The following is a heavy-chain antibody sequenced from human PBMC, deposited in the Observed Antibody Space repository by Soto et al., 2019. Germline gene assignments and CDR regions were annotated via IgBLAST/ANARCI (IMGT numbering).Heavy chain of an antibody. V-gene: IGHV3-48*02. D-gene: IGHD3-22*01. CDR2: ISSSSSTV. CDR1: GFTFSSYS. J-gene: IGHJ4*02. Sequence: PGGSLRLSCAASGFTFSSYSMNWFRQAPGKGLEWVSYISSSSSTVYYADSVKGRFTISRDNAKNSLYLQMNSLRDEDTGVYYCARGMYYYDSSGWAYWGQGTLVTVSS. CDR3: ARGMYYYDSSGWAY.